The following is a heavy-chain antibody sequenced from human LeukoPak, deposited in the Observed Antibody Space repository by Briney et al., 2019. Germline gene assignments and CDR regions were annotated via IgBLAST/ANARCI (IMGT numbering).Heavy chain of an antibody. Sequence: ASVKVSCKASGYTFTGYYIHWVRQAPGQGLEWMGWINPNSGGTNYAQKFQGRVTMTRDTSISTAYMELSRLRSDDTAVYYCARGTPTWIQLWLPDYWGQGTLVTVSS. CDR2: INPNSGGT. CDR3: ARGTPTWIQLWLPDY. CDR1: GYTFTGYY. J-gene: IGHJ4*02. D-gene: IGHD5-18*01. V-gene: IGHV1-2*02.